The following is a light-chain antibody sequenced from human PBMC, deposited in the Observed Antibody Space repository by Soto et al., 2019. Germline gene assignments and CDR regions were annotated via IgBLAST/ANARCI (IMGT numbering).Light chain of an antibody. Sequence: QSALTQPPSASGSPGQSVTISCTGSRSDVGGNDLVSWYQQHPGKAPQLIISAVNKRPSGVPDRFSGSKSGNTASLTVSGLQAEDEADYYCCSYAGSSLYVFGTGTKLTVL. CDR2: AVN. CDR3: CSYAGSSLYV. CDR1: RSDVGGNDL. J-gene: IGLJ1*01. V-gene: IGLV2-8*01.